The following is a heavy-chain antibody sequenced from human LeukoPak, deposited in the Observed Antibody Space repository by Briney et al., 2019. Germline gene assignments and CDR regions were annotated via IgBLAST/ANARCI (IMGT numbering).Heavy chain of an antibody. V-gene: IGHV3-9*01. D-gene: IGHD3-22*01. Sequence: SLRLSCAASGFTFDDYAMHWVRQAPGKGLEWVSGISWNSGSIGYADPVKGRFTISRDNAKNSLYLQMNSLRAEDTALYYCAKDNDSSDHPDYAFDIWGQGTMVTVSS. CDR2: ISWNSGSI. CDR3: AKDNDSSDHPDYAFDI. CDR1: GFTFDDYA. J-gene: IGHJ3*02.